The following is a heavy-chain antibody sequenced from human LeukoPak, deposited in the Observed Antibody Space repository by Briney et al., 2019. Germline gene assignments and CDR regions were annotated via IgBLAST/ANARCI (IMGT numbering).Heavy chain of an antibody. CDR2: SSGSGGST. Sequence: GGSLRLSCAASGFTFSSSAMSWVRQDRGRGLEWVSASSGSGGSTYYADSVKGRFTIPRDNSKNTLYLQMNSLRAEDTAVYYCAKDHEYSSGWYSHYYGMDVWGQGTTVTVSS. CDR1: GFTFSSSA. V-gene: IGHV3-23*01. CDR3: AKDHEYSSGWYSHYYGMDV. D-gene: IGHD6-19*01. J-gene: IGHJ6*02.